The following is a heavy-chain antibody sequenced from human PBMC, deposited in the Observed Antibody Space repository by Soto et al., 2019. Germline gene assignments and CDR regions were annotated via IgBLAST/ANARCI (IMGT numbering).Heavy chain of an antibody. D-gene: IGHD3-22*01. CDR1: GYTFTSYG. J-gene: IGHJ4*02. V-gene: IGHV1-18*01. Sequence: QVQLVQSGAEVKKPGASVKVSCKASGYTFTSYGISWVRQAPGQGLEWMGWISAYNGNTNYAQKLQGRVTMTTDTSTSTDYMELRSLRSDDTAVYYCARDYYYDSSGYYPGTYWGQGTLVTGSS. CDR3: ARDYYYDSSGYYPGTY. CDR2: ISAYNGNT.